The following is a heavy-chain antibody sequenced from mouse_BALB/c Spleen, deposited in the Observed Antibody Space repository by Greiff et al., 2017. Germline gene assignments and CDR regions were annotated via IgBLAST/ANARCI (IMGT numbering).Heavy chain of an antibody. CDR3: ASSIYYGYDYYAMDY. CDR2: ISCYNGAT. Sequence: LVKTGASVKISCKASGYSFTGYYMHWVKQSHGKSLEWIGYISCYNGATSYNQKFKGKATFTVDTSSSTAYMQFNSLTSEDSAVYYCASSIYYGYDYYAMDYWGQGTSVTVSS. CDR1: GYSFTGYY. V-gene: IGHV1S34*01. J-gene: IGHJ4*01. D-gene: IGHD2-2*01.